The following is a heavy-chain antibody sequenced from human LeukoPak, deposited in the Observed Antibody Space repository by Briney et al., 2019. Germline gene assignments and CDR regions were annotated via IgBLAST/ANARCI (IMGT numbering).Heavy chain of an antibody. D-gene: IGHD6-19*01. CDR3: ARDWQFSGMDV. Sequence: LSLTCAVYGGSFSGYYWSWIRQAPGKGLEWVSYISSSGSTIYYADSVKGRFTISRDNAKNSLYLQMNSLRAEDTAVYYCARDWQFSGMDVWGQGTTVTVSS. CDR2: ISSSGSTI. V-gene: IGHV3-11*01. CDR1: GGSFSGYY. J-gene: IGHJ6*02.